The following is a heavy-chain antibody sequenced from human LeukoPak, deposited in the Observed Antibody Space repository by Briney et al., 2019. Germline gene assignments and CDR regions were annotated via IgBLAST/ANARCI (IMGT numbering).Heavy chain of an antibody. CDR2: IWYDGSNK. CDR1: GFTFSSYG. CDR3: ARELYGDYSNWFDP. J-gene: IGHJ5*02. V-gene: IGHV3-33*01. D-gene: IGHD4-17*01. Sequence: GGSLRLSCAASGFTFSSYGMHGVRQAPGKGLEWVAVIWYDGSNKYYADSVKGRFTISRDNSKNTLYLQMNSLRAEDTAVYYCARELYGDYSNWFDPWGQGTLVTVSS.